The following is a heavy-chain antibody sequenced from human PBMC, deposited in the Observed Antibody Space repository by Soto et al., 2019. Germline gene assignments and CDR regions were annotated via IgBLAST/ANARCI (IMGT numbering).Heavy chain of an antibody. CDR2: IYHSGST. Sequence: SETLSLTCAVSGGSISSSGYSWNWIRQSPGKGLEWIGYIYHSGSTNYNPSLRSRVTISLDGSKNQFSLKLTSVTAADTAVYYCARGSVYVLWSGYFDFWGQGSQVTVSS. V-gene: IGHV4-30-2*06. D-gene: IGHD3-3*01. CDR1: GGSISSSGYS. J-gene: IGHJ4*02. CDR3: ARGSVYVLWSGYFDF.